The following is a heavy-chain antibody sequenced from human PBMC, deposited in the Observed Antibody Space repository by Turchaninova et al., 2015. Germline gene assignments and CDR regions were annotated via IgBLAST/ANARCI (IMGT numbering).Heavy chain of an antibody. CDR3: ARRGAYYYDSSGYYYPFDY. CDR2: IYYSGST. V-gene: IGHV4-39*01. Sequence: QLQLQESGPGLVKPSETLSLTCTVSGGPISSSRYYWGWIRQPPGRGRYWIGGIYYSGSTYYNPSLKSRVAIFVDTSKNQFSLKLSSVTAADTAVYYCARRGAYYYDSSGYYYPFDYWGQGTLVTVSS. CDR1: GGPISSSRYY. J-gene: IGHJ4*02. D-gene: IGHD3-22*01.